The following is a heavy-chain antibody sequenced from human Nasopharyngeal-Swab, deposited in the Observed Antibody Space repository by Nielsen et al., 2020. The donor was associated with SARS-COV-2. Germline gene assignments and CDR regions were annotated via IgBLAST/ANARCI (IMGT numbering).Heavy chain of an antibody. Sequence: SETLSLTCTVSGGSISSSSYYWGWIRQPPGKGLEWIGEINHSGSTNYNPSLKSRVTISVDTSKNQFSLKLSSVTAADTAVYYCARASEITIFGVVQHWDYWGQGTLVTASS. CDR2: INHSGST. D-gene: IGHD3-3*01. J-gene: IGHJ4*02. CDR1: GGSISSSSYY. V-gene: IGHV4-39*07. CDR3: ARASEITIFGVVQHWDY.